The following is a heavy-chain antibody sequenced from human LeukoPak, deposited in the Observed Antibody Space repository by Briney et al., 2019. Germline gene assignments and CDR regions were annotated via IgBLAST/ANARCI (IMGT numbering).Heavy chain of an antibody. V-gene: IGHV1-2*02. CDR2: INPNSGGT. CDR3: ARGEAGAGTERISFDP. D-gene: IGHD6-13*01. Sequence: ASVEVSCQACGYTFTGNHLHWLRQAPGQGLEWMGWINPNSGGTKYAPKFQCRVNMTRETSISTAYMELRRLRSDDTAGYYCARGEAGAGTERISFDPWGQGTLVTVSS. J-gene: IGHJ5*02. CDR1: GYTFTGNH.